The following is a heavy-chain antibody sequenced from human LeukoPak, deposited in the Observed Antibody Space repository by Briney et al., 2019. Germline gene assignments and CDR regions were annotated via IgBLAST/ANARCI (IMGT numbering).Heavy chain of an antibody. CDR2: ISSSSSYI. D-gene: IGHD3-10*01. Sequence: GGSLRLSCAASGFTFSSYSMNWVRQAPGKGPEWVSSISSSSSYIYYADSVKGRFTISRDNAKNSLYLQMNSLRAEDTAVYYCARDNHFYGSGSYYPGFDYWGQGTLVTVSS. CDR3: ARDNHFYGSGSYYPGFDY. J-gene: IGHJ4*02. CDR1: GFTFSSYS. V-gene: IGHV3-21*01.